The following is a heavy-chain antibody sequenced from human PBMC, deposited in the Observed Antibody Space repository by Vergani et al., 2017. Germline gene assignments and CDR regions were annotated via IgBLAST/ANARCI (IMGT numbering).Heavy chain of an antibody. CDR2: INPNSGGT. V-gene: IGHV1-2*02. CDR3: ARGHLTMVRGHYYMDV. CDR1: GYTFTGYY. J-gene: IGHJ6*03. D-gene: IGHD3-10*01. Sequence: QVQLVQSGAEVKKPGASVKVSCKASGYTFTGYYMHWVRQAPGQGLEWMGWINPNSGGTNYAQKFQGRVTMTRDTSISTAYMERSRLRSDDTAVYYCARGHLTMVRGHYYMDVWGKGTTVTVSS.